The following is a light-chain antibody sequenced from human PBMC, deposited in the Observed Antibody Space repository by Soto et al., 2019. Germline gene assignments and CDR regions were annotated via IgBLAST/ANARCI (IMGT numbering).Light chain of an antibody. J-gene: IGLJ1*01. CDR3: ISFTSRHIYV. V-gene: IGLV2-14*03. CDR2: DVT. CDR1: SSDVGFYKY. Sequence: QSALTQPASVSGSPGQSITISCTGTSSDVGFYKYVSWYQQHPGRAPKLIIYDVTNRPSGISNRFSGSKSGNTASLTISGLQTEDEADYYCISFTSRHIYVFGTGTKVTVL.